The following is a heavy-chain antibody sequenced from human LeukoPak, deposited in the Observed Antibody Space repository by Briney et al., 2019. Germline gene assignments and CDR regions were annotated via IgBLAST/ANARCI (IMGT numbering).Heavy chain of an antibody. V-gene: IGHV4-39*07. Sequence: PSETLSLTCTVSGGSISSYYWSWIRQPPGKGLEWIGSIYYSGSTYYNPSLKSRVTISVDTSKNQFSLKLSSVTAADTAVYYCARGHDYVWGSYRADAFDIWGQGTMVTVSS. CDR2: IYYSGST. CDR1: GGSISSYY. J-gene: IGHJ3*02. D-gene: IGHD3-16*02. CDR3: ARGHDYVWGSYRADAFDI.